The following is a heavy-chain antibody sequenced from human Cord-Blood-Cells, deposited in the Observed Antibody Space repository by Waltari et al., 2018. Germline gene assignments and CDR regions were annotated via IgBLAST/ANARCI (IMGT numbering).Heavy chain of an antibody. CDR3: ARTVYGDYFDY. V-gene: IGHV3-30-3*01. CDR2: ISYDGSNK. D-gene: IGHD4-17*01. J-gene: IGHJ4*02. CDR1: GLTFSSYA. Sequence: QVQLVESGGGVVQPGRSLRLSCAASGLTFSSYAMHWVRQAPGKGLEWVAVISYDGSNKYYADSVKGRFTISRDNSKNTLYLQMNSLRAEDTAVYYCARTVYGDYFDYWGQGTLVTVSS.